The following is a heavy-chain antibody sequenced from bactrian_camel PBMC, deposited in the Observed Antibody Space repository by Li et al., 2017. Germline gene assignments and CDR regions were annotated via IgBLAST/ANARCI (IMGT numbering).Heavy chain of an antibody. V-gene: IGHV3S1*01. CDR1: DYYYRSYC. D-gene: IGHD4*01. CDR3: AKDILPPYYNEGRADNY. CDR2: IEIDSRP. J-gene: IGHJ4*01. Sequence: HVQLVESGGGSVQSGGSLRLSCRAPDYYYRSYCMAWFRQAPGKEREGVAAIEIDSRPRYAGSVKGRFTISRDNAKSTLYLQLNMLKPEDTALYYCAKDILPPYYNEGRADNYWGQGTQVTVS.